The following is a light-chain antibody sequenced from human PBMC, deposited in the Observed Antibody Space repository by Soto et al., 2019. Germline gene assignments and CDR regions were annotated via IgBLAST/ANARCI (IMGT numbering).Light chain of an antibody. CDR2: EVT. Sequence: QSVLTQPASVSGSLGQSITMSCTGTSTDVGCYNFVSWYQQHPDKAPKLLIYEVTNRPSGVSNRFSGSKSGNTASLTISGLQAEDEADYYCSSYTSTGTPVFGTGTKVTVL. V-gene: IGLV2-14*01. CDR1: STDVGCYNF. CDR3: SSYTSTGTPV. J-gene: IGLJ1*01.